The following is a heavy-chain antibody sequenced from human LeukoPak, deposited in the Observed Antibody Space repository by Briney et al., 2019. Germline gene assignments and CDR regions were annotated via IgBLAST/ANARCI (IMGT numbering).Heavy chain of an antibody. Sequence: SETPSLTCTVSGGSISSHYWSWIRQPPGKGLEWIGYIYYSGSTNYNPSLKSRVTISVDTSKNQFSLKLSSVTAADTAVYYCARGAHYDFWSGYYWFDPWGQGTLVTVSS. CDR3: ARGAHYDFWSGYYWFDP. D-gene: IGHD3-3*01. J-gene: IGHJ5*02. V-gene: IGHV4-59*11. CDR2: IYYSGST. CDR1: GGSISSHY.